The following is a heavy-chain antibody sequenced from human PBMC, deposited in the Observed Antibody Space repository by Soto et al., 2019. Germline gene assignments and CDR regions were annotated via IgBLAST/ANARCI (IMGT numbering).Heavy chain of an antibody. Sequence: GESLKISCKGSGYSFTIYWIGWVRQMPGKGLEWMGIIWPGDSDTRYSPSFQGQVTISADKSINTAYLQWNSLKASDTAMYYCARPFDSSGWNDYWGQGTLVTVSS. J-gene: IGHJ4*02. CDR3: ARPFDSSGWNDY. CDR2: IWPGDSDT. D-gene: IGHD6-19*01. V-gene: IGHV5-51*01. CDR1: GYSFTIYW.